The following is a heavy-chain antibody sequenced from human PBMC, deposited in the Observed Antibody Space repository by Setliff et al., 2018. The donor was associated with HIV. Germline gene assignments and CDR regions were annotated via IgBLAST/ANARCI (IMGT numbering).Heavy chain of an antibody. D-gene: IGHD3-16*01. CDR1: GFTFSSYD. CDR3: AREIRTVYTGWHYFYGIDV. CDR2: IGTGGDT. V-gene: IGHV3-13*01. Sequence: GGSLRLSCAASGFTFSSYDMHWVRQATGKGLEWVAAIGTGGDTYYVDSVKGRFTISREHARNSLYLQMNSLRVGDTAVYYCAREIRTVYTGWHYFYGIDVWGQGTAVTVSS. J-gene: IGHJ6*02.